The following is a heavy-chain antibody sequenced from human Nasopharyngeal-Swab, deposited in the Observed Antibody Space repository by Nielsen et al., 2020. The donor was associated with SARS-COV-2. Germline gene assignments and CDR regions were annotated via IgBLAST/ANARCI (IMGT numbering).Heavy chain of an antibody. V-gene: IGHV4-31*03. CDR3: ARDREGYCSSTSCHYYGMDV. CDR1: GGSISSGGYY. J-gene: IGHJ6*02. Sequence: SETLSLTCTVSGGSISSGGYYWSWIRQHPGKGLEWIGYIYYSGSTYYNPSLKSRVTISVDTSKNQFSLKLSSVTAADTAVYYCARDREGYCSSTSCHYYGMDVWGQGTTVTVSS. D-gene: IGHD2-2*01. CDR2: IYYSGST.